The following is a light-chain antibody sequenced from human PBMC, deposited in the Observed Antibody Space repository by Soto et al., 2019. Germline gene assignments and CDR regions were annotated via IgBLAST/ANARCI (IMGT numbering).Light chain of an antibody. CDR3: QQSYSTPLT. Sequence: DIQMTQSPSSLSASVGDRVTITCRASQSISSYLNWYQQKPGKAPKLLIYAASSLQSGVPSSFSGSGSGTDFTLTISSLQPEDFATYYCQQSYSTPLTFCGGTKVEIK. V-gene: IGKV1-39*01. CDR1: QSISSY. CDR2: AAS. J-gene: IGKJ4*01.